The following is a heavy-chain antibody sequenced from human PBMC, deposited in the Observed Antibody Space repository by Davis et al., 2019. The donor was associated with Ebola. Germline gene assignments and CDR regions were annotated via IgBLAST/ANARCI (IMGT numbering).Heavy chain of an antibody. D-gene: IGHD1-26*01. CDR1: GGSMSSSSSYH. CDR2: INHSGST. V-gene: IGHV4-39*07. Sequence: MPGGSLRLSCTVSGGSMSSSSSYHWSWIRQPPGKGLEWIGEINHSGSTNYNPSLKSRVTISVDTSKNQFSLKLSSVTAADTAVYYCARVGSYYSSFGYWGQGTLVTVSS. J-gene: IGHJ4*02. CDR3: ARVGSYYSSFGY.